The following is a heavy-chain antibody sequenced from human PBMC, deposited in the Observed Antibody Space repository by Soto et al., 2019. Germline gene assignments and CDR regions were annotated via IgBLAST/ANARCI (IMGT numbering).Heavy chain of an antibody. CDR1: GFTFSSYG. V-gene: IGHV3-33*01. J-gene: IGHJ6*02. CDR2: IWYDGSNK. Sequence: QVQLVESGGGVVQPGRSLRLSCAASGFTFSSYGMHWVRQAPGKGLEWVAVIWYDGSNKYYADSVKGRFTISRDNSKNTVYLQMNSLRAEDTAVYYCARGMTMVRGVISWYYGMDVWGQGTTVTVSS. D-gene: IGHD3-10*01. CDR3: ARGMTMVRGVISWYYGMDV.